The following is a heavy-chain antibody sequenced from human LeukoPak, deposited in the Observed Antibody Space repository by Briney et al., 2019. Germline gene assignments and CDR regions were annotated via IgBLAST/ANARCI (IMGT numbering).Heavy chain of an antibody. CDR2: FDPEDGET. J-gene: IGHJ1*01. CDR3: ATEYDILTGYYSRPEYFQH. Sequence: ASVKVSCKVSGSTLPELSMHWVRQAPGKGLEWMGGFDPEDGETIYAQKFQGRVTMTEDTSTDTAYMELSSLRSEDTAVYYCATEYDILTGYYSRPEYFQHWGQGTLVTVSS. V-gene: IGHV1-24*01. D-gene: IGHD3-9*01. CDR1: GSTLPELS.